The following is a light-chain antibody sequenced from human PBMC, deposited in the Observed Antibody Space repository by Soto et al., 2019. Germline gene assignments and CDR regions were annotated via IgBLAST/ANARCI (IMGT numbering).Light chain of an antibody. CDR1: SSNIGSNP. V-gene: IGLV1-44*01. Sequence: QSVLTQPPSASGTPGQRVIISCSGSSSNIGSNPVNWYQHLPGAAPKLLIYSNNQRPSGVPDRFSGSKSGTSASLAISGLQSEDEADYYCATWEDSLKGVFGGGTKVTVL. J-gene: IGLJ2*01. CDR2: SNN. CDR3: ATWEDSLKGV.